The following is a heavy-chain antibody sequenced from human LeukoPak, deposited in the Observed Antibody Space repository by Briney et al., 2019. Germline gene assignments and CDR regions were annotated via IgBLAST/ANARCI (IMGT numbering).Heavy chain of an antibody. J-gene: IGHJ5*02. V-gene: IGHV3-21*01. Sequence: GGSLRLSCAASGFTFSSYSMNWVRQAPGKGLEWVSSISSISSYIYYADSVKGRFTISRDNAKNSLYLQMNSLRAEDTAVYYCARDSPYYYGSGSYAKLNWFDPWGQGTLVTVSS. CDR2: ISSISSYI. D-gene: IGHD3-10*01. CDR3: ARDSPYYYGSGSYAKLNWFDP. CDR1: GFTFSSYS.